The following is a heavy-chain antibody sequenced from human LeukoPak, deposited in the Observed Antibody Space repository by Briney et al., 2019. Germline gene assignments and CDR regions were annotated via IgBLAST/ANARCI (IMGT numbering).Heavy chain of an antibody. CDR3: ARAVSSGWYVPLGP. V-gene: IGHV4-59*01. CDR1: GGSISTYY. D-gene: IGHD6-19*01. J-gene: IGHJ5*02. CDR2: IYYSGST. Sequence: PSETLSLTCTVSGGSISTYYWSWIRQPPGKGLEWIGDIYYSGSTNYNPSLKSRVTISVDTSKNQFSLKLSSVTAADTAVYYCARAVSSGWYVPLGPWGQGTLVTVSS.